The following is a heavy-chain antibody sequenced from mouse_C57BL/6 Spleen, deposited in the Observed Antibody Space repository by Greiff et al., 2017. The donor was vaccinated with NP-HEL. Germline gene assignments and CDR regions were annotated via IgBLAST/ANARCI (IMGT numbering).Heavy chain of an antibody. V-gene: IGHV3-1*01. Sequence: EVQLQQSGPGMVKPSQSLTLTCTVTGYSITSGYDWHWIRHFPGNKLEWMGYISYSGSTNYNPSLKSRISITHDTSKKHFFLKLNSVTTEDTATYYCARGGGYSNYFDYWGQGTTLTVSS. CDR1: GYSITSGYD. J-gene: IGHJ2*01. CDR2: ISYSGST. D-gene: IGHD2-5*01. CDR3: ARGGGYSNYFDY.